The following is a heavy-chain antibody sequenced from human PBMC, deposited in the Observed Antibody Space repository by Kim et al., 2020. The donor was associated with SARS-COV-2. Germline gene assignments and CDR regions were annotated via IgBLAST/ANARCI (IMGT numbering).Heavy chain of an antibody. V-gene: IGHV3-23*01. Sequence: SVKGRFTIPRNNSKNTLYLQMNSLRAEDTAVYYCAKSSPPVEVVTPFFYWGQGTLVTVSS. CDR3: AKSSPPVEVVTPFFY. J-gene: IGHJ4*02. D-gene: IGHD2-21*02.